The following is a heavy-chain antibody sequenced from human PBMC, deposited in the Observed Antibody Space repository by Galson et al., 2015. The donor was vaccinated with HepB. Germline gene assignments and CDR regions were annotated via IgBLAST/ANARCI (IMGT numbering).Heavy chain of an antibody. CDR1: GFTFSSYS. J-gene: IGHJ4*02. D-gene: IGHD3-10*01. V-gene: IGHV3-21*01. Sequence: SLRLSCAASGFTFSSYSMNWVRQAPGKGLEWVSSISSSSSYIYYADSVKGRFTISRDNAKNSLYLQMNSLRAEDTAVYYCARDITMVRGVIESFDYWGQGTLVTVSS. CDR2: ISSSSSYI. CDR3: ARDITMVRGVIESFDY.